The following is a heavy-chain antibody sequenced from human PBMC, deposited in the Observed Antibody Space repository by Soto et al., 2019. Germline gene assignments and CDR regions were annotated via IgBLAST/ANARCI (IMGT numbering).Heavy chain of an antibody. CDR1: GYTFTNYD. V-gene: IGHV1-8*01. CDR3: AREGFGEQGHSDNYYYMDV. CDR2: INPSAGNT. J-gene: IGHJ6*03. D-gene: IGHD3-10*01. Sequence: ASVKVSCKASGYTFTNYDINWVRQATGQGLEWMGWINPSAGNTGYAQKFQGRVTMTRDTSTSTVYMELSSLRSDDTAVYYCAREGFGEQGHSDNYYYMDVWGTGTTVTVSS.